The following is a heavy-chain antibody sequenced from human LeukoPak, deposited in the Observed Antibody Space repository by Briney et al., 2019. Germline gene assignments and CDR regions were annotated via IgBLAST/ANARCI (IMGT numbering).Heavy chain of an antibody. CDR1: GGSISSSRDY. CDR3: ARDGLLPGYSSGWYGGDNWFDP. CDR2: IYYSGST. V-gene: IGHV4-39*02. Sequence: PSETLSLTCTVSGGSISSSRDYWAWLRQPPGKGLEWIANIYYSGSTYYSPSLKSRVTISVDTSKNQFSLKLSSVTAADTAVYYCARDGLLPGYSSGWYGGDNWFDPWGQGILVTVSS. D-gene: IGHD6-19*01. J-gene: IGHJ5*02.